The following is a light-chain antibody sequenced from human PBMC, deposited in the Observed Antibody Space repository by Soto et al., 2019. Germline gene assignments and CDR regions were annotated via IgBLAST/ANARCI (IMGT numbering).Light chain of an antibody. Sequence: EIVLTQSPATLSLSPGERATLSCRASQSVSSYLAWYQQKPGQAPRLLIYDASNRATGIPARFSGSGSGTDFTLTISSLEPEDFAVYYCQQRSPRLTFGPGTKVDIK. CDR3: QQRSPRLT. CDR1: QSVSSY. J-gene: IGKJ3*01. CDR2: DAS. V-gene: IGKV3-11*01.